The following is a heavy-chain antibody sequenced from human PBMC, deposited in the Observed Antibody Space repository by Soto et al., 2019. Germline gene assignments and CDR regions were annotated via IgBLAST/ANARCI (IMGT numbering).Heavy chain of an antibody. CDR3: LRDGYNLYYYYGMDV. Sequence: GGSLRLSCAASGFTFSSYAMSWVRQTPGKGLEWVSAISGSGGSTYYADSVKGRFTISRDNSKNTLYLQMNSLRAEDTAVYYCLRDGYNLYYYYGMDVWGQGTTVTVSS. CDR1: GFTFSSYA. J-gene: IGHJ6*02. D-gene: IGHD5-12*01. CDR2: ISGSGGST. V-gene: IGHV3-23*01.